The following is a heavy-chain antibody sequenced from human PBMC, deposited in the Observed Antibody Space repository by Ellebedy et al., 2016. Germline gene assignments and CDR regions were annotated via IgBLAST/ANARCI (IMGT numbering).Heavy chain of an antibody. V-gene: IGHV3-23*01. CDR1: GLPFRNFF. D-gene: IGHD4-17*01. CDR3: YYGHYSGS. Sequence: GESLKISCATSGLPFRNFFMTWVRQAPGGGLEWVSTISGGGDITVSADSVKGRFTISRDNSRNTLYLQMNSLRAEDTAVYYCYYGHYSGSWGQGTLVTVSS. CDR2: ISGGGDIT. J-gene: IGHJ4*02.